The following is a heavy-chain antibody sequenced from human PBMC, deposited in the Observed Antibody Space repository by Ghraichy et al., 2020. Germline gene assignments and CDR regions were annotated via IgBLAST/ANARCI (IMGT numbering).Heavy chain of an antibody. Sequence: GESLNISCAASGFTFSSHWMDWVRQAPGKGLEWVANINQDGSQKYYVDSVKGRFTISRDNAQNSVHLQMNSLRAEDTAVYYCSRELDVWGQGTTVSVSS. CDR3: SRELDV. J-gene: IGHJ6*02. CDR1: GFTFSSHW. V-gene: IGHV3-7*01. CDR2: INQDGSQK.